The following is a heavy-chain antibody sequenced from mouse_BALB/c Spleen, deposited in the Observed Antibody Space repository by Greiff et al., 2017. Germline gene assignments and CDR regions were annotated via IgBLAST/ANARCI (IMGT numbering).Heavy chain of an antibody. CDR1: GYSITSGYY. J-gene: IGHJ3*01. V-gene: IGHV3-6*02. Sequence: EVKLMESGPGLVKPSQSLSLTCSVTGYSITSGYYWNWIRQFPGNKLEWMGYISYDGSNNYNPSLKNRISITRDTSKNQFFLKLNSVTTEDTATYYCARDGSSLAYWGQGTLVTVSA. CDR3: ARDGSSLAY. CDR2: ISYDGSN. D-gene: IGHD1-2*01.